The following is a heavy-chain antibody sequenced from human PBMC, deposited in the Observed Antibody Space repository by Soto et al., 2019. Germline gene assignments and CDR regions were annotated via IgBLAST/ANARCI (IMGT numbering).Heavy chain of an antibody. CDR3: ARGPTRGDFWSGPRRNWFDP. J-gene: IGHJ5*02. Sequence: ASVKVSCKASGYTFTSYDINWVRQATGQGLEWMGWMNPNSGNTGYAQKFQGRVTMTRNTSISTAYMELSSLRSEDTAVYYCARGPTRGDFWSGPRRNWFDPWGQGTLVTVSS. V-gene: IGHV1-8*01. D-gene: IGHD3-3*01. CDR2: MNPNSGNT. CDR1: GYTFTSYD.